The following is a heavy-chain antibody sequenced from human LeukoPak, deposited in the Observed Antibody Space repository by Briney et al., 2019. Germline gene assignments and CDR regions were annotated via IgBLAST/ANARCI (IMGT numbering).Heavy chain of an antibody. CDR1: GFTFSSYA. V-gene: IGHV3-23*01. CDR2: ISGSGGST. J-gene: IGHJ4*02. Sequence: AGGSLRLSCAASGFTFSSYAMSWVRQPPGKGLEWVSAISGSGGSTYYADSVKGRFTISRDNSKNTLYLQMNSLRAEDTAVYYCAKAASGMVGSGSHYFDYWGQGTLVTVSS. D-gene: IGHD3-10*01. CDR3: AKAASGMVGSGSHYFDY.